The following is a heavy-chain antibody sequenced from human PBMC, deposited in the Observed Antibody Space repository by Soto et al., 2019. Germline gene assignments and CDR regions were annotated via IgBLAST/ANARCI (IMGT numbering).Heavy chain of an antibody. CDR2: INSDGSST. CDR3: ARRGQEGPGLAH. CDR1: GFTFSNAW. J-gene: IGHJ5*02. V-gene: IGHV3-74*01. Sequence: GGSLRLSCAASGFTFSNAWINWVRQTPGKGLVWVSRINSDGSSTSYVDSVKGRFTISRDNAKNTLYLQMNSLSVEDTAVYYCARRGQEGPGLAHWGQGTLVTVSS.